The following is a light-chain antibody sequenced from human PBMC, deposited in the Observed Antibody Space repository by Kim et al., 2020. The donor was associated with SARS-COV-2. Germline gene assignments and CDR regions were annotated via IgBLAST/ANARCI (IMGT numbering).Light chain of an antibody. Sequence: SGGDRVTITCRASQDSGGYLAWYQQKPGSAPKLLIYAASTLQRGVPSRFSGRGSGTDFTLTISSLQPEDLATYFCQQVNSFPLVTFGQGTRLEIK. J-gene: IGKJ5*01. CDR3: QQVNSFPLVT. V-gene: IGKV1-9*01. CDR2: AAS. CDR1: QDSGGY.